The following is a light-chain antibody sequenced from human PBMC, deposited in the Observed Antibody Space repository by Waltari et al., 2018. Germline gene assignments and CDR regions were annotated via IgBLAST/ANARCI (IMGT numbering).Light chain of an antibody. CDR3: SSYGGSSTLV. Sequence: QSALTQPPSASGSPGQSVTIPCPGTSPDPADYNFVAWYQQQPGKAPQLLIHEVTKRATGCPDRFSGSRSATTASLTVSGLQYEDEGDYYCSSYGGSSTLVFGGGTKLTVL. CDR2: EVT. J-gene: IGLJ2*01. CDR1: SPDPADYNF. V-gene: IGLV2-8*01.